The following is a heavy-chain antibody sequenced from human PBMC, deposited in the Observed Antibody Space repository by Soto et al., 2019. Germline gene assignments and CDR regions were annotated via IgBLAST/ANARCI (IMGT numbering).Heavy chain of an antibody. CDR1: GFTFSSYW. CDR2: INSDASST. CDR3: ARRYYDTVSGSSLDY. D-gene: IGHD3-9*01. V-gene: IGHV3-74*01. Sequence: PGGSLRLSCVASGFTFSSYWIHWVRQAPGKGLVWVSRINSDASSTIYADSVKGRFSISRDNAKNTLYLQLNSLRVEDTAVYYCARRYYDTVSGSSLDYWGKGPLVTVSS. J-gene: IGHJ4*02.